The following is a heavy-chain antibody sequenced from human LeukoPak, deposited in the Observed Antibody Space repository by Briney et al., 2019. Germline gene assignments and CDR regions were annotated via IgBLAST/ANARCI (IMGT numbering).Heavy chain of an antibody. CDR2: IRYDGSNK. CDR3: AKDLGDRVLLWFGELLS. CDR1: GFTFSSYG. Sequence: GGSLRLSCAASGFTFSSYGMHWVRQAPGKGLEWVAFIRYDGSNKYYADSVKGRFTISRDNSKNTLYLQMNSLRAEDTAVYYCAKDLGDRVLLWFGELLSWGQGTLVTVSS. V-gene: IGHV3-30*02. D-gene: IGHD3-10*01. J-gene: IGHJ4*02.